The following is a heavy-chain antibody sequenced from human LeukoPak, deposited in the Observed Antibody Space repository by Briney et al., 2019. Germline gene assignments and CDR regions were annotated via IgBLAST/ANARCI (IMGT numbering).Heavy chain of an antibody. Sequence: GGSLRLSCAASGFTFSSYGMHWVRQAPGKGLEWVAFIRYDGSNKYYADSVKGRFTISRDNSKNTLYLQMNSLRAEDTAVYYCALRSYCSGGSCYSSPFDYWGQGTLVTVSS. J-gene: IGHJ4*02. V-gene: IGHV3-30*02. D-gene: IGHD2-15*01. CDR3: ALRSYCSGGSCYSSPFDY. CDR2: IRYDGSNK. CDR1: GFTFSSYG.